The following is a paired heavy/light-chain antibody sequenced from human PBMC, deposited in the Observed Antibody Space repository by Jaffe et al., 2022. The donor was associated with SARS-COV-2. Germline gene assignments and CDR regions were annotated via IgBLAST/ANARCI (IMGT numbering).Light chain of an antibody. J-gene: IGLJ1*01. CDR3: SSYAGNYIYV. CDR1: SSDVGGYNY. Sequence: QSALTQPRSVSGSPGQSVTISCTGTSSDVGGYNYVSWFQHHPGKAPKLIIYDVSQRPSGVPDRFSGSKSGDTASLTISGLQAEDEADYYCSSYAGNYIYVFGTGTKVSVL. V-gene: IGLV2-11*01. CDR2: DVS.
Heavy chain of an antibody. D-gene: IGHD6-19*01. V-gene: IGHV3-33*01. CDR2: IWYDGSND. CDR1: GFIFRSYG. CDR3: VRDRAGWAGHSEY. Sequence: QVQLVESGGGVVQPGGSLRLSCAASGFIFRSYGMHWVRQAPGKGLEWVAFIWYDGSNDYYADSVKGRFTISRDNSKNTLYMEMNSLRAEDTAVYYCVRDRAGWAGHSEYWGQGSLVTVSS. J-gene: IGHJ4*02.